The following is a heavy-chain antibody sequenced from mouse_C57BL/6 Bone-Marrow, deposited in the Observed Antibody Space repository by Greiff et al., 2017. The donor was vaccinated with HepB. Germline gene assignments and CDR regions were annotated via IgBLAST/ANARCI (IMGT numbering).Heavy chain of an antibody. D-gene: IGHD1-1*01. CDR3: ARSPRYYYGSSHYFDY. CDR1: GFTFTDYY. CDR2: IRNKANGYTT. Sequence: DVKLVESGGGLVQPGGSLSLSCAASGFTFTDYYMSWVRQPPGKALEWLGFIRNKANGYTTEYSASVKGRFTISRDNSQSILYLQMNALRAEDSATYYCARSPRYYYGSSHYFDYWGQGTTLTVSS. V-gene: IGHV7-3*01. J-gene: IGHJ2*01.